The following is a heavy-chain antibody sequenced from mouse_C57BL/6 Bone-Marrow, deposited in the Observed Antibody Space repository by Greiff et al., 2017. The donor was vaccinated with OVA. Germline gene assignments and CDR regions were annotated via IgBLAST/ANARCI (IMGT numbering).Heavy chain of an antibody. CDR3: ARYYGSYYFDY. Sequence: VQLQQSGAELARPGASVKLSCKASGYTFKSYGISWVKQGTGQGLEWIGEIYPRSGNTYYNEKVKGKATLTADKSSSTAYMELRSLTSEDSAVYFLARYYGSYYFDYWGQGTTLTVSS. V-gene: IGHV1-81*01. CDR1: GYTFKSYG. CDR2: IYPRSGNT. J-gene: IGHJ2*01. D-gene: IGHD1-1*01.